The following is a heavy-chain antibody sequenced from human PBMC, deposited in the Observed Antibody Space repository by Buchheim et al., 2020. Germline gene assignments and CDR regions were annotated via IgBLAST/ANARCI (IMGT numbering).Heavy chain of an antibody. V-gene: IGHV3-23*01. Sequence: HLLESGGGSVQPGGSLRLSCVASGFTFSSYAMSWVRQAPGKGLEWVSGISTSGGSKHYADSVRGRFPISRDNSKKTVYLHVNSLRAEDTAMYYCAKDLGLVVINGFDYWGQGTL. CDR3: AKDLGLVVINGFDY. CDR2: ISTSGGSK. D-gene: IGHD3-22*01. CDR1: GFTFSSYA. J-gene: IGHJ4*02.